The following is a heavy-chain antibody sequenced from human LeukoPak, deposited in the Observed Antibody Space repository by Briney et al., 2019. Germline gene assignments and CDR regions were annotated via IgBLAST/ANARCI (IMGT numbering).Heavy chain of an antibody. Sequence: ASVKVSCKASGYTFTSYDINWVRQAPGQGLEWMGIINPRGGGTTYAQRFQGRVTMTSDMSTSTVYMELISLRSEDTAVYYCARLEPSLRGSTFDYWGQGTLVTVSS. CDR3: ARLEPSLRGSTFDY. V-gene: IGHV1-46*01. CDR2: INPRGGGT. CDR1: GYTFTSYD. J-gene: IGHJ4*02. D-gene: IGHD5/OR15-5a*01.